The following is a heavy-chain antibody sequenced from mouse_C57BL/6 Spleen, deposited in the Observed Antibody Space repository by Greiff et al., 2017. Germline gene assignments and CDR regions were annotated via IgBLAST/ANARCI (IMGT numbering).Heavy chain of an antibody. J-gene: IGHJ1*03. CDR1: GYTFTSYW. D-gene: IGHD2-5*01. CDR3: ARGGYSKSRYFDG. Sequence: QVQLQQPGAELVKPGASVKLSCKASGYTFTSYWMHWVKQRPGQGLEWIGEIDPSDSYTNYNQKFKGKSTLTVDKSSSTAYMQLSSLTSEDSAVYYCARGGYSKSRYFDGWGTGTTGTVSS. V-gene: IGHV1-69*01. CDR2: IDPSDSYT.